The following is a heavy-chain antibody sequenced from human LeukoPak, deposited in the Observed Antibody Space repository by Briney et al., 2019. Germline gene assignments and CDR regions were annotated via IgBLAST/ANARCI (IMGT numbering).Heavy chain of an antibody. Sequence: SETLSLTCTVSGGSISSGSYYWSWIRQPAGKGLEWIGRIYTSGSTNYNPSLKSRVTMSVDTPKNQFSLKLSSVTAADTAVYYCARDIAAALYNWFDPWGQGTLVTVSS. J-gene: IGHJ5*02. CDR3: ARDIAAALYNWFDP. D-gene: IGHD6-13*01. CDR1: GGSISSGSYY. CDR2: IYTSGST. V-gene: IGHV4-61*02.